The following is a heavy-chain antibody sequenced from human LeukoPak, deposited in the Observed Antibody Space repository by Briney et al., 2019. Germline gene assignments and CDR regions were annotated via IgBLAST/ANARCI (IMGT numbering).Heavy chain of an antibody. V-gene: IGHV4-34*01. D-gene: IGHD3-22*01. J-gene: IGHJ4*02. CDR3: ARDRRYYDSSAYIRGFDY. CDR2: INHSGST. Sequence: SETLSLTCAVYGGSFSGFHWNWIRQPPGKGLEWIGDINHSGSTHYNPSLTSRVTISVDPSKNQFSLNLTSVTAADTAVYYCARDRRYYDSSAYIRGFDYWGQGTLVTVSS. CDR1: GGSFSGFH.